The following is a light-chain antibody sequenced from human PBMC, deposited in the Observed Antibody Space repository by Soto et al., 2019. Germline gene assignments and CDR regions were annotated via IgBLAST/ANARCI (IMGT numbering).Light chain of an antibody. CDR1: QSISSW. V-gene: IGKV1-5*03. CDR2: KAS. J-gene: IGKJ1*01. Sequence: DIQLTQSPSTLSAYVGDRVSINCRASQSISSWLAWYQQKPGKAPKLLIYKASSLESGVPSRFSGSGSGTEFTLTISSLQPDDFATYYCQQYNSYSWTFGQGTKVDIK. CDR3: QQYNSYSWT.